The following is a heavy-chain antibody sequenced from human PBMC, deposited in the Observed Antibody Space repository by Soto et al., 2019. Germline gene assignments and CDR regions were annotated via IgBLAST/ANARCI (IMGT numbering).Heavy chain of an antibody. Sequence: QVQLVESGGGVVQPGRSLRLSCAASGFPFSSYDMHWVRQAPGKGLGWVAIICYDGSKNYYADSVKGRFTISRDNSKNTLYLQMNSLRADDTAVYYCARDREYYDSSGYSPDFDYWGQGTQVTVSS. CDR3: ARDREYYDSSGYSPDFDY. J-gene: IGHJ4*02. CDR1: GFPFSSYD. CDR2: ICYDGSKN. V-gene: IGHV3-33*01. D-gene: IGHD3-22*01.